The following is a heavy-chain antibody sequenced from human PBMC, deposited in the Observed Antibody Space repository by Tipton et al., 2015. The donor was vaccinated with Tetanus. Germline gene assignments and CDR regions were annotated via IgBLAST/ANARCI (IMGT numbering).Heavy chain of an antibody. CDR3: ARDQARGARGWNYFDY. CDR2: ISGSGSGT. CDR1: GFAFSTHA. D-gene: IGHD1-26*01. Sequence: SLRLSCAASGFAFSTHAMNWVRQAPGKGLEWVSAISGSGSGTYYADSVKGRFTISRDNSKNMLYLQMNSLRAEDTAVYYCARDQARGARGWNYFDYWGQGTLVTVSS. V-gene: IGHV3-23*01. J-gene: IGHJ4*02.